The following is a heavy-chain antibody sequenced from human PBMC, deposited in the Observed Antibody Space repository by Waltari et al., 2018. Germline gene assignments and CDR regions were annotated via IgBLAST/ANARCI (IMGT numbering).Heavy chain of an antibody. CDR1: GYTFPSYG. D-gene: IGHD3-10*01. J-gene: IGHJ3*02. V-gene: IGHV1-18*01. CDR3: ATALWFGEFQACAFEI. CDR2: IRGENGNT. Sequence: QVQLVQSGAEVKKPGASVKVSFKASGYTFPSYGISWVRQAPGQGLEWMGWIRGENGNTNYAQKLQGRVNMNTETSTSTDDMERRGLRSDDTAGYYCATALWFGEFQACAFEIWGQGTMVTVSS.